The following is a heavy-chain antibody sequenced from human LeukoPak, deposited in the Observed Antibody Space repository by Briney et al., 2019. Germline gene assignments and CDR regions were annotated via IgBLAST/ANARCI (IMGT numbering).Heavy chain of an antibody. V-gene: IGHV3-48*01. Sequence: PGGSLRLSCAASGFPLRTSHMNWLRQAPGKGLEWVSYISSSSDTIYYADSVKGLFTISRDNAKNSLFQQMNSLRGEDTAVYYCASAIVASVDYWGQGTLVTVSS. J-gene: IGHJ4*02. CDR3: ASAIVASVDY. CDR1: GFPLRTSH. CDR2: ISSSSDTI. D-gene: IGHD5-12*01.